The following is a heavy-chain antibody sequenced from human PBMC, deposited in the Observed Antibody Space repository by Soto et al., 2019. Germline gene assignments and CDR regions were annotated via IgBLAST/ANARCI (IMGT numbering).Heavy chain of an antibody. V-gene: IGHV4-59*01. D-gene: IGHD3-22*01. CDR1: GGSISSYY. Sequence: PSETLSLTCTVSGGSISSYYWSWIRQPPGKGLEWIGYIYYSGSTNYNPSLKSRVTISVDTSKNQFSLKLSSVTAADTAVYYCASGGLLGNYYDSHWFDTWGQGTLVTVSS. J-gene: IGHJ5*02. CDR3: ASGGLLGNYYDSHWFDT. CDR2: IYYSGST.